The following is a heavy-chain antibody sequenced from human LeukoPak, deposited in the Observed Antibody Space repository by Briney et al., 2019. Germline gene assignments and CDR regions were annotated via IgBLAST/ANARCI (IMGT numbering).Heavy chain of an antibody. V-gene: IGHV1-2*02. D-gene: IGHD6-19*01. CDR3: ARRAVAGTGLDY. J-gene: IGHJ4*02. CDR2: INPNSGGT. CDR1: GYTFTGYY. Sequence: ASVKVSCKASGYTFTGYYMHWVRQAPGQGLEWMGWINPNSGGTNYAQKFQGRVTMTRDTSISTAYMELSRLRSDDTAVYYCARRAVAGTGLDYWGQGTLVTVSS.